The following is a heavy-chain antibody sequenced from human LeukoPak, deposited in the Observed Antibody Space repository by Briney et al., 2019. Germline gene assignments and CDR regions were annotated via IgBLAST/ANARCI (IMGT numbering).Heavy chain of an antibody. CDR1: GGSFSGYH. CDR3: ASSTIFGVVANWFDP. CDR2: INHSGST. J-gene: IGHJ5*02. V-gene: IGHV4-34*01. D-gene: IGHD3-3*01. Sequence: PSETLSLTCAVYGGSFSGYHWSWIRQSPGKGLEWIGEINHSGSTNYNPSLKSRVTISVDTSKNQFSLKLTSVTAADTAVYYCASSTIFGVVANWFDPWGQGMLVTVSS.